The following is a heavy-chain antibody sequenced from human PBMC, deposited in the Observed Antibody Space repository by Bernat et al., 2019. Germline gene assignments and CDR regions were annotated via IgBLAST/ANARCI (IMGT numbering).Heavy chain of an antibody. J-gene: IGHJ4*02. Sequence: EVQLVESGGDLVQPGGSLRLTCAASGFTFSSYEMNWVRQAPGKGLEWVSYIDSTGTTIYYADSVKGRFTISRDNARNSLYLQMNTLRVEDTAVYYCVRDSQGDSYVDYWGQGTLITVSS. CDR3: VRDSQGDSYVDY. V-gene: IGHV3-48*03. D-gene: IGHD2-21*02. CDR2: IDSTGTTI. CDR1: GFTFSSYE.